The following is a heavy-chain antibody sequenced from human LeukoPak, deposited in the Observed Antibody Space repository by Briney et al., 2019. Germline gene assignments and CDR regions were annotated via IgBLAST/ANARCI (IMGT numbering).Heavy chain of an antibody. CDR2: INHSGST. V-gene: IGHV4-34*01. Sequence: KPSETLSLTCAVYGVSFSGYYWSWIRQPPGKGLEWIGEINHSGSTNYNPSLKSRVTISVDTSKNQFSLKLSSVTAADTAVYYCARGVPVVVPAADWGDGMDVWGQGTTVTVSS. J-gene: IGHJ6*02. CDR1: GVSFSGYY. D-gene: IGHD2-2*01. CDR3: ARGVPVVVPAADWGDGMDV.